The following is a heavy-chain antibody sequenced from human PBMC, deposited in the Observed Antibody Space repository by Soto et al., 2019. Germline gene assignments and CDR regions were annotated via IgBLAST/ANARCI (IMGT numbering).Heavy chain of an antibody. CDR1: GFTFSSYG. Sequence: QVQLVESGGGVVQPGRSLRLSCAASGFTFSSYGMHWVRQAPGKGLEWVAVISYDGSNKYYADSVKGRFTISRDNSKNTLYLQMNSLRAEDTAVYYCAKDRMFLWQQLPTGYFDYWGQGTLVTVSS. CDR2: ISYDGSNK. D-gene: IGHD6-13*01. CDR3: AKDRMFLWQQLPTGYFDY. V-gene: IGHV3-30*18. J-gene: IGHJ4*02.